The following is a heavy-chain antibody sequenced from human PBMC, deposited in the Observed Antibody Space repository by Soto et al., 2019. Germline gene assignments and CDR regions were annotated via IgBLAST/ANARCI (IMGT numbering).Heavy chain of an antibody. Sequence: ASVKVSCKASGDTFTSYGISWVRQAPGQGLEWMGWINACNGNTNYSQKFQGRVTITRDTSASTAYMELSSLRSEDTAVYYCARLTGTTSDDAFDIWGQGTMVTVSS. CDR3: ARLTGTTSDDAFDI. CDR2: INACNGNT. D-gene: IGHD1-20*01. CDR1: GDTFTSYG. J-gene: IGHJ3*02. V-gene: IGHV1-18*01.